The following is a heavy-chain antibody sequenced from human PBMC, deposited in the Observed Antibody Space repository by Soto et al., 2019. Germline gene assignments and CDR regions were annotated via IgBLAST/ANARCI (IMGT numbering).Heavy chain of an antibody. V-gene: IGHV1-2*04. D-gene: IGHD2-8*01. CDR2: INPKSGGT. J-gene: IGHJ6*02. CDR1: GYTFTNYY. CDR3: ARGHSTDCSNGVCSFFYNHEMDV. Sequence: ASVKVSCKASGYTFTNYYMHWVRQAPGQGFEWLGRINPKSGGTSTAQKFQGWVTMTRDRSISTVYMELTRLRSDDTAVYFCARGHSTDCSNGVCSFFYNHEMDVWGQGTTVTVSS.